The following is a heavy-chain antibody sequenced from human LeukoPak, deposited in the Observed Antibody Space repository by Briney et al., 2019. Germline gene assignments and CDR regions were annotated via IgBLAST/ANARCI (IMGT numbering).Heavy chain of an antibody. D-gene: IGHD1-1*01. J-gene: IGHJ4*02. CDR3: GKGRTTTALTPPIDY. CDR1: GFTFSNYA. Sequence: GGSLRLSCAASGFTFSNYAMSWVRQGPGEGLQWVSGVTGSDSHTYYADSVKGRFTISRDNSKNTLYLQINGLRAEDTAVYYCGKGRTTTALTPPIDYWGQGTLVTVSS. V-gene: IGHV3-23*01. CDR2: VTGSDSHT.